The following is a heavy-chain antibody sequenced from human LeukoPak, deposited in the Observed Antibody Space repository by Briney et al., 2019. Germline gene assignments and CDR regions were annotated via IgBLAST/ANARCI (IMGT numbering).Heavy chain of an antibody. Sequence: GGSLRLSCAASGFTFDDYGMSWVRQAPGKGLEWVSLISGDGGSTYYADSVKGRFTISRDNSKNSLYLQMNSLRTEDTALYYCAKGVGYSSGWYMDYYYMDVWGKGTTVTVSS. CDR1: GFTFDDYG. D-gene: IGHD6-19*01. V-gene: IGHV3-43*02. CDR2: ISGDGGST. CDR3: AKGVGYSSGWYMDYYYMDV. J-gene: IGHJ6*03.